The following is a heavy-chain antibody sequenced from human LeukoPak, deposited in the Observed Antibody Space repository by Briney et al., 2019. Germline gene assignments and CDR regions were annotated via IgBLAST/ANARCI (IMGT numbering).Heavy chain of an antibody. D-gene: IGHD6-6*01. J-gene: IGHJ6*02. V-gene: IGHV4-59*01. CDR2: IYYSGST. Sequence: ASETLSLTCTVSGGSISSYYWSWIRQPPGKGLEWIGYIYYSGSTNYNPSLKSRVTISVDTSKNQFSLKLSSVTAADTAVYYCARDQTISSSIYYYYGMDVWGQGTTVTVSS. CDR3: ARDQTISSSIYYYYGMDV. CDR1: GGSISSYY.